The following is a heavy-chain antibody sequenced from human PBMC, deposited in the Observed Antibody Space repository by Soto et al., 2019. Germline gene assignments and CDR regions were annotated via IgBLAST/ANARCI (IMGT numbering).Heavy chain of an antibody. V-gene: IGHV1-18*01. CDR1: GYTFTSYG. D-gene: IGHD3-10*01. CDR2: ISAYNGNT. CDR3: ARVGIYGSGTQGNDY. Sequence: QVQLVQSGAEVKKSGASVKVSCKASGYTFTSYGICWVRQAPGQGLEWMGWISAYNGNTNYAQKLKGGVTRTTESSTSTAYMELRSLRSDDTAVYYCARVGIYGSGTQGNDYWGQGTLVTVSS. J-gene: IGHJ4*02.